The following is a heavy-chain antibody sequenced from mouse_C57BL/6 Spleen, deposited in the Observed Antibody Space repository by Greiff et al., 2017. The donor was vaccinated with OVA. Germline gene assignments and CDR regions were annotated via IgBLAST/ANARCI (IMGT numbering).Heavy chain of an antibody. Sequence: VQLQQPGAELVMPGATVKLTCKASGYTFTSYWMHWVKQRPGQGLERIGEIDTSDSYTNYNQKIKGKSTLTVDKSSSTVYKQLSSLTSEDSAVYDCARRDGYYFDYWGQGTTLTFSS. V-gene: IGHV1-69*01. D-gene: IGHD2-3*01. CDR1: GYTFTSYW. J-gene: IGHJ2*01. CDR2: IDTSDSYT. CDR3: ARRDGYYFDY.